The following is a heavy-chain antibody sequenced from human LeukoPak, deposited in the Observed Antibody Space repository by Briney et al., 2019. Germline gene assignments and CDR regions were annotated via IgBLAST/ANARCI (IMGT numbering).Heavy chain of an antibody. Sequence: GGSLRLSCEASGFTFSSHWMHWVRQVPGKGLVWVARIRGDENEINYADSVKGRFTISRDNAKNTLYLQMNGLRAEDTAMYFYARGHVPGSTRHWDYWGQGTLVTVSS. D-gene: IGHD3-10*01. CDR3: ARGHVPGSTRHWDY. J-gene: IGHJ4*02. CDR2: IRGDENEI. V-gene: IGHV3-74*01. CDR1: GFTFSSHW.